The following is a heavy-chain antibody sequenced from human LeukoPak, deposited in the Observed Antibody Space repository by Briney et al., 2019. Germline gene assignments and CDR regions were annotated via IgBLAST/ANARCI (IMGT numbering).Heavy chain of an antibody. CDR1: GFTVSSNY. Sequence: PGGSLRLSCAASGFTVSSNYMSWVRQAPGKGLKWVSVIYSGGSTYYADSVKGRFTISRDNSKNTLYLQMNSLRAEDTAVYYCARANLEGYDYGGNPRWFDPWGQGTLVTVSS. CDR2: IYSGGST. V-gene: IGHV3-53*01. CDR3: ARANLEGYDYGGNPRWFDP. J-gene: IGHJ5*02. D-gene: IGHD4-23*01.